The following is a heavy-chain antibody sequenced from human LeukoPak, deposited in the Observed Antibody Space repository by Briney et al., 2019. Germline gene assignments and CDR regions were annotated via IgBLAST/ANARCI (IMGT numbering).Heavy chain of an antibody. V-gene: IGHV1-2*02. CDR1: GYTFIDYY. CDR3: ASAGSWYPGGFDY. D-gene: IGHD1-1*01. Sequence: RASVKVSCKASGYTFIDYYMHWVRQAPGQGLEWMGWINPKSGGTNHVQKFQDRVTMTWDTSISTAYMELTRLKSDDTAVYYCASAGSWYPGGFDYWGQGTLVTVSS. J-gene: IGHJ4*02. CDR2: INPKSGGT.